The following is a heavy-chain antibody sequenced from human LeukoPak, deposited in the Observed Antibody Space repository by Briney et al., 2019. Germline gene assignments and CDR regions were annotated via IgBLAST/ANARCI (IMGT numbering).Heavy chain of an antibody. D-gene: IGHD5-18*01. CDR1: GFTFSKYA. V-gene: IGHV3-33*01. CDR2: IWNDGSDE. Sequence: GGSLRLSCAASGFTFSKYAMHWARQTPGRGLEWVAAIWNDGSDENYADSVKGRFTISRDNAKNSLYLQMNSLRAEDTAVYYCARDADVDTAMVHYFDYWGQGTLVTVSS. CDR3: ARDADVDTAMVHYFDY. J-gene: IGHJ4*02.